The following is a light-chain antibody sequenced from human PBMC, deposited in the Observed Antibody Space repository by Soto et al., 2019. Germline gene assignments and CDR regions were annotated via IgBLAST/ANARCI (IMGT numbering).Light chain of an antibody. V-gene: IGLV2-11*01. J-gene: IGLJ2*01. CDR1: SSDVGGYNY. CDR3: SSYTSVTIVV. Sequence: QSALTQPRSVSGSPGQSVTISCNGTSSDVGGYNYVSWYQQHPGKAPKLIIYDVRKRPSGVPDRFSGSKSGNTASLTLSGLQAEDEADYYCSSYTSVTIVVFGGGTKLTVL. CDR2: DVR.